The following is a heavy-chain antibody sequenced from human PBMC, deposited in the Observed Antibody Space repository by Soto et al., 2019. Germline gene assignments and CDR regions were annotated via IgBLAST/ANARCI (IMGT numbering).Heavy chain of an antibody. Sequence: ASETLSLTCTVSGGSISSSSYYWGWIRQPPGKGLEWIGSIYYSGSTYYNPSLKSRVTISVDTSKNQFSLKLSSVTAADTAVYYCARPVNKVLRFLDWLPYSGGMDVWGQGTTVTVS. CDR1: GGSISSSSYY. J-gene: IGHJ6*02. CDR3: ARPVNKVLRFLDWLPYSGGMDV. CDR2: IYYSGST. D-gene: IGHD3-3*01. V-gene: IGHV4-39*01.